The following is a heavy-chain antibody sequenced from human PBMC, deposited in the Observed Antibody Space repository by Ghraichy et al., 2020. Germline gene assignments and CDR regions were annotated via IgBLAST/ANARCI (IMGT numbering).Heavy chain of an antibody. CDR1: GFTFSSYA. D-gene: IGHD3-22*01. J-gene: IGHJ6*02. CDR2: ISGSGGST. CDR3: AKTSPTYGYDSSGYLTNMDV. Sequence: GGSLRLSCAASGFTFSSYAMSWVRQAPGKGLEWVLAISGSGGSTYYADSVKGRFTISRDNSKNTLYLQMNSLRAEDTAVYYCAKTSPTYGYDSSGYLTNMDVWGQGTTVTVSS. V-gene: IGHV3-23*01.